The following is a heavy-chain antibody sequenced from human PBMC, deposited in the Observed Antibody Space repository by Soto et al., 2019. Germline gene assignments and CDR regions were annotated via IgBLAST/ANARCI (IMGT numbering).Heavy chain of an antibody. V-gene: IGHV3-9*01. D-gene: IGHD2-8*02. CDR1: GFSFDDYA. CDR2: ISWNSGTI. Sequence: EVQVVESGGGLVQPGRSLRLSCAASGFSFDDYAMHWVRQAPGKGLEWVSGISWNSGTIGYADSVKGRFTISRDNAKNSLYLQMNSLRAEDTALYYSAQSTGGTANGMGVWGQGPTVTVSS. J-gene: IGHJ6*02. CDR3: AQSTGGTANGMGV.